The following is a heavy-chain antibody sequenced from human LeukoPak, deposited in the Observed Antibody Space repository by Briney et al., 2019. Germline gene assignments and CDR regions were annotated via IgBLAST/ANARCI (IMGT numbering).Heavy chain of an antibody. V-gene: IGHV1-2*02. CDR2: INPNSGGT. J-gene: IGHJ3*02. D-gene: IGHD4-17*01. Sequence: ASVKVSCKASGYTFTGYYMHWVRQAPGQGLEWMGWINPNSGGTNYAQKFQGRVTMTEDTSTDTAYMELSSLRSEDTAVNYCATALTTTGAFDIWGQGTMVTVSS. CDR3: ATALTTTGAFDI. CDR1: GYTFTGYY.